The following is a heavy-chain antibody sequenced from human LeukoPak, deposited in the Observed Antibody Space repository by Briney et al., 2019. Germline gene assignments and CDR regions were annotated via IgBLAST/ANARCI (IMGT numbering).Heavy chain of an antibody. CDR1: GYTFTSYY. J-gene: IGHJ4*02. CDR3: AKDREGYSYGFPYFDY. D-gene: IGHD5-18*01. Sequence: ASLKVSCKASGYTFTSYYMHWVRQTPGQGLEWMGRINPSGGSTSYAQKFQGRVTMTRDTSTSTVYMELSSLRSEDTAVYYCAKDREGYSYGFPYFDYWGQGTLVTVSS. CDR2: INPSGGST. V-gene: IGHV1-46*01.